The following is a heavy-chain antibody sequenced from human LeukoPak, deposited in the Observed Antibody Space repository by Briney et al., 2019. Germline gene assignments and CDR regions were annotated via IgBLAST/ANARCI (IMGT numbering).Heavy chain of an antibody. Sequence: GGSLRLSCAASGFAFSSNWMHWVRQTPGKGLVWVSRINSGGSGTSYADSVEGRFTISRDNAKNTLYLQMNSLKGEDTAVYYCATSLGPLAEYWGQGTLVTVSS. CDR2: INSGGSGT. CDR1: GFAFSSNW. J-gene: IGHJ4*02. V-gene: IGHV3-74*01. CDR3: ATSLGPLAEY. D-gene: IGHD7-27*01.